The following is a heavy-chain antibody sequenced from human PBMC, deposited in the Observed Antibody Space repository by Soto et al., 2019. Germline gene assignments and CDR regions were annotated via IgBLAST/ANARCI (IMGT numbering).Heavy chain of an antibody. J-gene: IGHJ6*04. CDR1: GYSFTTYG. CDR2: ISAYNGNT. CDR3: AREGPAPYYYAGMDV. V-gene: IGHV1-18*01. Sequence: QVQLVQSGGEVKKPGASVKVSCKTSGYSFTTYGITWVRQAPGQGLEWMGWISAYNGNTNYAQKLQGRVTTNTDTSTSTAYMELRSLGSDATAVYYCAREGPAPYYYAGMDVWGKGSTVTVSS.